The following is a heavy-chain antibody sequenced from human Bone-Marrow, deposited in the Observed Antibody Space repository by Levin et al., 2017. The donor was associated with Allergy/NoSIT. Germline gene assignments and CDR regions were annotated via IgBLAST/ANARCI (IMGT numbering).Heavy chain of an antibody. D-gene: IGHD6-13*01. J-gene: IGHJ6*02. CDR1: GYTFTSYD. CDR3: ARVNSSSWYVRYYYYGMDV. Sequence: GESLKISCKASGYTFTSYDINWVRQATGQGLEWMGWMNPNSGNTGYAQKFQGRVTMTRNTSISTAYMELSSLRSEDTAVYYCARVNSSSWYVRYYYYGMDVWGQGTTVTVSS. V-gene: IGHV1-8*01. CDR2: MNPNSGNT.